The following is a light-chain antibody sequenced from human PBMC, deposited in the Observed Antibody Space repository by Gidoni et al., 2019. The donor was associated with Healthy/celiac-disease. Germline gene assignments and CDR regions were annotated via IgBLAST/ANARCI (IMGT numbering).Light chain of an antibody. CDR2: KDR. CDR3: QSADSSGTYVV. V-gene: IGLV3-25*03. CDR1: ALPKQY. Sequence: SYELTQPPSVSVSPGQTARITCSGDALPKQYAYWYQQKPGQAPVLVIYKDRERPSGIPERFSGSSSGTTVTLTISGAQAEDEADYYCQSADSSGTYVVFGGGTKLTVL. J-gene: IGLJ2*01.